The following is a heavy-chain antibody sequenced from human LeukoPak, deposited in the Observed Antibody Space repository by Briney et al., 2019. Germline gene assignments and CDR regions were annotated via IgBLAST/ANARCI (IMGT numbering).Heavy chain of an antibody. CDR1: GYTFTSYG. V-gene: IGHV1-18*01. CDR2: ISAYNGNT. J-gene: IGHJ4*02. CDR3: ARGSITCSGGSCYSLSWSPGDY. D-gene: IGHD2-15*01. Sequence: ASVKVSCKASGYTFTSYGISWVRQAPGQGLEWMGWISAYNGNTNYAQKLQGRVTMTTDTSTSTAYMELRSLRSDDTAVYYCARGSITCSGGSCYSLSWSPGDYWGQGTLVTVSS.